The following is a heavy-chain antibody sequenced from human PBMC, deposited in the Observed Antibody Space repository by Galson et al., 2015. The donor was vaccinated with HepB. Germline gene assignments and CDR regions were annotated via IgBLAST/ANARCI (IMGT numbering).Heavy chain of an antibody. V-gene: IGHV5-51*01. J-gene: IGHJ4*02. CDR2: IYPCDSDT. CDR3: ALNWRVNGWVVEY. D-gene: IGHD6-19*01. CDR1: GYTFNSYW. Sequence: QSGAEVKKPGESLKISCKGSGYTFNSYWNVWVRQTPEKGLEWMGVIYPCDSDTRYSPSFQGQVTISADKSISTAYLQWTSLKASDTAMYYCALNWRVNGWVVEYWGQGTLVTVSS.